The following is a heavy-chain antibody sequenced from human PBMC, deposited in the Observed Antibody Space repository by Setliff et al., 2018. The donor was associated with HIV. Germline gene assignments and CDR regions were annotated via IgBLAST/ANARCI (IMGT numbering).Heavy chain of an antibody. CDR3: ARGGIAVAGTPQYYFDY. CDR2: FYTSGST. CDR1: GGSISSGSYY. Sequence: SETLSLTCTVSGGSISSGSYYWSWVRQPAGKGLEWIGRFYTSGSTNYNPSLKSRVTISVDTSKNQFSLKLSSVAAADTAVYYCARGGIAVAGTPQYYFDYWGQGTLVTVSS. J-gene: IGHJ4*02. V-gene: IGHV4-61*02. D-gene: IGHD6-19*01.